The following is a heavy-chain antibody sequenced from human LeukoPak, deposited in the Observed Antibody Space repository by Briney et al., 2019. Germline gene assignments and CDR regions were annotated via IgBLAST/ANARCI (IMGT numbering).Heavy chain of an antibody. CDR2: IYPGDSDT. CDR3: ARQEGYSNSINWFDP. J-gene: IGHJ5*02. D-gene: IGHD4-11*01. CDR1: GYSFTSYW. Sequence: GESLQISCQGSGYSFTSYWIGWVRQMPGKGLEWMGIIYPGDSDTRYSPSFQGQVTISADKSISTAYLQWSSLKASDTAMYYCARQEGYSNSINWFDPWGQGTLVTVSS. V-gene: IGHV5-51*01.